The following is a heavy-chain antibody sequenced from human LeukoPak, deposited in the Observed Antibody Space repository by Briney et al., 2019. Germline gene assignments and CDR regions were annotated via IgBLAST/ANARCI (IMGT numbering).Heavy chain of an antibody. D-gene: IGHD5-18*01. CDR1: GYTFTGCG. Sequence: GASVKVSCKASGYTFTGCGISWVRQAPGQGLEWMGWISAYNGNTNYAQKLQGRVTMTTDTSTSTAYMELRNLRSDDTAVYYCARDGYSYGFDYWGQGTLVTVSS. J-gene: IGHJ4*02. V-gene: IGHV1-18*01. CDR3: ARDGYSYGFDY. CDR2: ISAYNGNT.